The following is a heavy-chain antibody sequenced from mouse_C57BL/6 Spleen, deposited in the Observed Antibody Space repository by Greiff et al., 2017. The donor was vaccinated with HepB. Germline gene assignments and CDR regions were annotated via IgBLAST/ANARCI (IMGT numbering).Heavy chain of an antibody. V-gene: IGHV1-39*01. CDR2: INPNYGTT. J-gene: IGHJ3*01. D-gene: IGHD2-4*01. Sequence: VHVKQSGPDLVKPGASLKISCTASGYSFTDYNMNWVQQSNGKSLEWIGVINPNYGTTSYNQKFKGKATLTVDQSSSTAYMQRNSLTSEDSAVYYCARWGDYDGAWFAYWGQGTLVTVSA. CDR1: GYSFTDYN. CDR3: ARWGDYDGAWFAY.